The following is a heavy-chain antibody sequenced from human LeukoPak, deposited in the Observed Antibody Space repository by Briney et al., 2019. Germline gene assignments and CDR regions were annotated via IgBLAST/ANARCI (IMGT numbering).Heavy chain of an antibody. J-gene: IGHJ4*02. V-gene: IGHV1-18*01. CDR2: ISAYNGNT. Sequence: ASVKVSCKASGYTFTSYGISWVRQAPGQGLEWMGWISAYNGNTNFAQKLQGRVTMTTDTSTSTAYMELRSLRSDDTAVYYCARVRPVVLPSDYWGQGTLVTVSS. CDR3: ARVRPVVLPSDY. D-gene: IGHD2-15*01. CDR1: GYTFTSYG.